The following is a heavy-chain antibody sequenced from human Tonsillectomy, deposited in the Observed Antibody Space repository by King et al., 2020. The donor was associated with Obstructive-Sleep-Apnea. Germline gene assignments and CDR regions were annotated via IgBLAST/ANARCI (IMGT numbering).Heavy chain of an antibody. D-gene: IGHD3-22*01. CDR3: ARDGADNHKYYYDSSGYYFGGFDY. V-gene: IGHV4-59*01. CDR2: IYYSGST. J-gene: IGHJ4*02. Sequence: QVQLQESGPGLVKPSETLSLTCTVSGGSISSYYWSWIRQPPGKGLEWIGYIYYSGSTNYNPSLKSRVTMSVDTSKNQFSLKQSSVTAADTAVYYCARDGADNHKYYYDSSGYYFGGFDYWGQGTLVTVSS. CDR1: GGSISSYY.